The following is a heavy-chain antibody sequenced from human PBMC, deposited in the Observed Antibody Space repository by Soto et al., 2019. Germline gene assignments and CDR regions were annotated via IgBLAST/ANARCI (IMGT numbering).Heavy chain of an antibody. Sequence: GGSLRLSCAASGFTFSSYSMNWVRQAPGKGLEWVSYINPAGNVQHYADSVKERFTISRDNAKNSLFLQMSGLRVEDTAVYYCATANTPYAFDMWGQGPMVTVS. CDR1: GFTFSSYS. J-gene: IGHJ3*02. CDR2: INPAGNVQ. CDR3: ATANTPYAFDM. V-gene: IGHV3-48*04.